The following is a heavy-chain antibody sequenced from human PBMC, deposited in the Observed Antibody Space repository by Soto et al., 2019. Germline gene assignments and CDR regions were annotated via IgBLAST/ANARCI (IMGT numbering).Heavy chain of an antibody. V-gene: IGHV1-3*01. J-gene: IGHJ6*02. D-gene: IGHD4-17*01. CDR3: ASGGLTTVTNNRGGGYYYGMDV. CDR2: INAGNGNT. Sequence: QVQLVQSGAEVKKPGASVKVSCKASGYTFTSYAMHWVRQAPGQRLEWMGWINAGNGNTKYSQKFQGRVTITRDTSASTAYMELSSLRSEDTAVYYCASGGLTTVTNNRGGGYYYGMDVWGQGTTVTVSS. CDR1: GYTFTSYA.